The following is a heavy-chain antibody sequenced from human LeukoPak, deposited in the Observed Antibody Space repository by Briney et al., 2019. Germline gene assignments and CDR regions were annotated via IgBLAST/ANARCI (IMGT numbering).Heavy chain of an antibody. CDR2: IYYSGST. Sequence: PSETLSLTCAVYGGSFSGYYWSWIRQPPGKGLEWIGYIYYSGSTNYNPSLKSRVTISVDTSKNQFSLKLSSVTAADTAVYYCARNRVSGAFDIWGQGTMVTVSS. D-gene: IGHD3-10*01. J-gene: IGHJ3*02. CDR3: ARNRVSGAFDI. V-gene: IGHV4-59*01. CDR1: GGSFSGYY.